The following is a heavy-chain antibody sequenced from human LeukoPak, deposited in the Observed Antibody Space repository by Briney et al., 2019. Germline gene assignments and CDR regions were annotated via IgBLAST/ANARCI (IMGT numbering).Heavy chain of an antibody. D-gene: IGHD1-26*01. CDR1: GFTFSSYE. Sequence: GGSLRLSCAASGFTFSSYEMNWVRQAPGKGPEWVSYISSSGSTIYYADSVKGRFTISRDNAKNSLYLQMNSLRAEDTAVYFCASSIVPGTFDYWGQGTLVTVSS. J-gene: IGHJ4*02. CDR2: ISSSGSTI. V-gene: IGHV3-48*03. CDR3: ASSIVPGTFDY.